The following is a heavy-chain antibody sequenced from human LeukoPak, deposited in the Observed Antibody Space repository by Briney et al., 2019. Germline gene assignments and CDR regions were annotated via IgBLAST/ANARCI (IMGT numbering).Heavy chain of an antibody. J-gene: IGHJ4*02. CDR2: ISYDGSNK. V-gene: IGHV3-30-3*01. CDR3: ARDKRFLEWLSPYDY. CDR1: GFTFSSYA. D-gene: IGHD3-3*01. Sequence: GGSLRLSCAASGFTFSSYAMHWVRQAPGKGLEWVAVISYDGSNKYYADSVKGRFTISRDNAKNSLYLQMNSLRAEDTAVYYCARDKRFLEWLSPYDYWGQGTLVTVSS.